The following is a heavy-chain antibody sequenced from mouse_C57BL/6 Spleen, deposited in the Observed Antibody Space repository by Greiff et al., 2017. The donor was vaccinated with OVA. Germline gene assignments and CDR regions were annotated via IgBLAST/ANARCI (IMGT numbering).Heavy chain of an antibody. Sequence: QVHVKQPGAELVMPGASVKLSCKASGYTFTSYWMHWVKQRPGQGLEWIGEIDPSDSYTNYNQKFKGKSTLTVDKSSSTAYMQLSSLTSEDSAVYYCARRTTVAMDYWGQGTSVTVSS. V-gene: IGHV1-69*01. CDR1: GYTFTSYW. CDR3: ARRTTVAMDY. J-gene: IGHJ4*01. CDR2: IDPSDSYT. D-gene: IGHD1-1*01.